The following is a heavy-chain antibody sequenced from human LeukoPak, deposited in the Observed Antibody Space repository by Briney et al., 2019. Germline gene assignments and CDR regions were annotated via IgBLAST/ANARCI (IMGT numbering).Heavy chain of an antibody. CDR3: ARLDYDFWSADRGNWFDP. J-gene: IGHJ5*02. CDR2: IYSGGSDT. V-gene: IGHV5-51*01. CDR1: GYSFTSYL. D-gene: IGHD3-3*01. Sequence: VESLKISLKGSGYSFTSYLIGWVRQTPGEGLGLMGSIYSGGSDTRYSPSFQCQVTIPDDKSISTAYLQWSSLKASDTAMYYCARLDYDFWSADRGNWFDPWGQGTLVTVSS.